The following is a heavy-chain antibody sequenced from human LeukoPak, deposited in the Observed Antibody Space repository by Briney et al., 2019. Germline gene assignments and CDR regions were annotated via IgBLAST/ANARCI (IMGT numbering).Heavy chain of an antibody. D-gene: IGHD3-10*01. CDR1: GFTFSSYD. CDR2: IWYDGSNK. V-gene: IGHV3-33*01. Sequence: PGGSLRLSCAASGFTFSSYDMHWVRQAPGKGLEWVAVIWYDGSNKYYADSVKGRFTISRDNSKNTLYLQMNSLRAEDTAVYYCARDRGLDAFDIWGQGTMVTVSS. J-gene: IGHJ3*02. CDR3: ARDRGLDAFDI.